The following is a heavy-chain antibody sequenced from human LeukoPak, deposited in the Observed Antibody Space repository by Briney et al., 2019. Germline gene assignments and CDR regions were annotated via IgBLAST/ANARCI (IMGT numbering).Heavy chain of an antibody. V-gene: IGHV3-9*01. J-gene: IGHJ4*02. CDR1: GVTFDDYA. CDR3: AKRLGSSGWVSDF. Sequence: GRSLRLSCAASGVTFDDYAMHWVRHAPGQGLEWVSGVSWSSGTTHYAHSVKGRFTISRDNAKNSLYLQMNSLTVEDTPLYYCAKRLGSSGWVSDFWGQGTLVTVPS. D-gene: IGHD6-19*01. CDR2: VSWSSGTT.